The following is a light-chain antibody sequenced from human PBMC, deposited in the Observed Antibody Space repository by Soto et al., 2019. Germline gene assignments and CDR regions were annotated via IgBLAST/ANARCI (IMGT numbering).Light chain of an antibody. Sequence: DIQMTQSPSTMAASVGDIVTISFRASDSIIPWVALYQQKPGKAPKLLIYEASTLGSGVPSRFSGSGSGTEFTLTISSLQPDDFATYYCQQYNSYSETFGQGTKVDIK. CDR2: EAS. V-gene: IGKV1-5*03. CDR1: DSIIPW. CDR3: QQYNSYSET. J-gene: IGKJ1*01.